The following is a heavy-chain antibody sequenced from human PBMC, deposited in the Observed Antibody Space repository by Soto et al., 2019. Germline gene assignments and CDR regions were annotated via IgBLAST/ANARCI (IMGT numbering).Heavy chain of an antibody. CDR3: ARDHHRYSGYDYVDY. V-gene: IGHV1-69*13. CDR1: GGTFSSYA. CDR2: IIPIFGTA. Sequence: SVKVSCKASGGTFSSYAISWVRQAPGQGLEWMGGIIPIFGTANYAQKFQGRVTITADESTSTAYMELSSLRSEDTAVYYCARDHHRYSGYDYVDYWGQGTLVTVSS. J-gene: IGHJ4*02. D-gene: IGHD5-12*01.